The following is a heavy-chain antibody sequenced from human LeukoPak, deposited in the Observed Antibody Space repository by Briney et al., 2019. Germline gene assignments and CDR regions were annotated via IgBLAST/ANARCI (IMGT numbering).Heavy chain of an antibody. J-gene: IGHJ4*02. CDR2: IKTVNGDT. Sequence: ASVKVSCKASGGTFSSYAISWLRQAPGQGLEWMGWIKTVNGDTKYSQEFQGRLTITSDTSASTAHLELSSLRFEDMAVYYCARVAGTLFDYWGQGTLVTVSS. V-gene: IGHV1-3*03. D-gene: IGHD6-19*01. CDR3: ARVAGTLFDY. CDR1: GGTFSSYA.